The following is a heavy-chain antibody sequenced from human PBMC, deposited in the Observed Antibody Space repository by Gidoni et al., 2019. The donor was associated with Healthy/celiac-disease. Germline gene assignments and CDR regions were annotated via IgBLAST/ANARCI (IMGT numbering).Heavy chain of an antibody. J-gene: IGHJ4*02. V-gene: IGHV3-49*03. CDR2: IRSKAYGGTT. CDR3: TRDSYPEYCGGDCLDY. D-gene: IGHD2-21*01. Sequence: EVQLVESGGGLVQPGRSLRLSCTASGFTFGDYAMSWFRQAPGKGLEWVGFIRSKAYGGTTEYAASVKGRFTISRDDSKSIAYLQMNSLKTEDTAVYYCTRDSYPEYCGGDCLDYWGQGTLVTVSS. CDR1: GFTFGDYA.